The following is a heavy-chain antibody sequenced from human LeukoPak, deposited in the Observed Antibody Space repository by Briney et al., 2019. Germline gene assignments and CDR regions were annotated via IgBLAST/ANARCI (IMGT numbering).Heavy chain of an antibody. D-gene: IGHD1-26*01. CDR1: GFTFSSYG. Sequence: GGSLRLSCAASGFTFSSYGMHWVRQAPGKGLEWVAVIWYDGSNKYYADSVKGRFTISRDNSKNTLYLQMNSLGAEDTAVYYCAKGPAGAGYYFDYWGQGTLVTVSS. J-gene: IGHJ4*02. CDR2: IWYDGSNK. CDR3: AKGPAGAGYYFDY. V-gene: IGHV3-33*06.